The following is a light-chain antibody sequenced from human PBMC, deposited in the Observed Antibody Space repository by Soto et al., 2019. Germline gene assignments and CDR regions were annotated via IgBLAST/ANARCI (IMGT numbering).Light chain of an antibody. CDR3: QHCSNWPPIT. V-gene: IGKV3-11*01. J-gene: IGKJ5*01. CDR2: DAS. Sequence: EIVLTQSPATLSLSPGERATLSCRASQSVSSYLAWYQQKRGQAPRLLIYDASKRAPGIPARFSGSGSGTDFTLTISSQEHKVFVVYYGQHCSNWPPITSGQGKHWRLN. CDR1: QSVSSY.